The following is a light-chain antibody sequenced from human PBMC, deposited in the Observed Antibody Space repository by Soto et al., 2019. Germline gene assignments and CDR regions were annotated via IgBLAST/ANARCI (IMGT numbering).Light chain of an antibody. CDR1: SNDVGGYNY. Sequence: QSALTQPASVSGSPGQSITISCTGTSNDVGGYNYVSWYQQHPGKAPKLMIYEVTRRPSGVPDRFSGSKSGNTASLNVSGLQAEDEADYYCCSYADNTDYVFGTGTKVTVL. CDR2: EVT. CDR3: CSYADNTDYV. J-gene: IGLJ1*01. V-gene: IGLV2-8*01.